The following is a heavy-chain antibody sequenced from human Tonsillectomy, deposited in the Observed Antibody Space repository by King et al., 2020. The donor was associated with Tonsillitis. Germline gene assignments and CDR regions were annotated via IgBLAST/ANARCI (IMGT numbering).Heavy chain of an antibody. CDR3: ARDRRVYYYDSSGYGDTHNWFDP. V-gene: IGHV4-38-2*02. CDR2: IYHSGST. CDR1: GYSISSGYY. J-gene: IGHJ5*02. D-gene: IGHD3-22*01. Sequence: QLQESGPGLVKPSETLSLTCAVSGYSISSGYYWGWIRQPPGKGLEWIGSIYHSGSTYYNPSLKSRVTISVDTSKNQFSLKLSSVTAADTAVYYCARDRRVYYYDSSGYGDTHNWFDPWGQGTLVTVSS.